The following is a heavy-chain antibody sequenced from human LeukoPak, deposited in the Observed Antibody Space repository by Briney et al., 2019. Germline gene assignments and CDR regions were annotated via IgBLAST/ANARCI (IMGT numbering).Heavy chain of an antibody. J-gene: IGHJ4*02. D-gene: IGHD3-22*01. CDR1: GYTFSNYG. V-gene: IGHV1-18*01. CDR3: ARSLGDSSGYHPLPFDY. Sequence: ASVKVSCKASGYTFSNYGITWVRQAPGQGLEWMGWISGYNGNTNFAQKLQGRVSMTTDTSTYTSDMELRSLRSGDTAVYYCARSLGDSSGYHPLPFDYWGQGTLVIVSS. CDR2: ISGYNGNT.